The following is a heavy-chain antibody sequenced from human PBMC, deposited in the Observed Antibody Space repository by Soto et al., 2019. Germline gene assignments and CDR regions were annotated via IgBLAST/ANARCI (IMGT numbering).Heavy chain of an antibody. J-gene: IGHJ3*02. Sequence: QVQLVQSGAAVKKHGSSVKVSCKASGGTFSSYTISWVRQAPGQGLEWMGRIIPILGIANYAHKFRGRVTITADKSTSTAYMELSSLRSEDTAVYYCARSNDYGDPDAFDIWGQGTMVTVSS. CDR1: GGTFSSYT. CDR3: ARSNDYGDPDAFDI. V-gene: IGHV1-69*02. CDR2: IIPILGIA. D-gene: IGHD4-17*01.